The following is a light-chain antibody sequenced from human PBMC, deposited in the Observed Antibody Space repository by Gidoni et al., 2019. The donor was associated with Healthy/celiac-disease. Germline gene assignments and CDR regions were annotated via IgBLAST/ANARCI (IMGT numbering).Light chain of an antibody. CDR3: QQYYSTPWT. J-gene: IGKJ1*01. CDR1: QSVLYSPNNKNY. CDR2: CAS. Sequence: DIVMTQSPDSLAVSLGESATLNCKSSQSVLYSPNNKNYLAWYQQKPGQPPKLLIYCASTRESGVPDRFSGSGSGTDFTLTISSLQAEDVAVYYCQQYYSTPWTFGQGTKVEIK. V-gene: IGKV4-1*01.